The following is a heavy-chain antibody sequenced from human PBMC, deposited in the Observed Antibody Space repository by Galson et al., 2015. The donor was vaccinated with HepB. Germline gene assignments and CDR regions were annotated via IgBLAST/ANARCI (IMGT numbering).Heavy chain of an antibody. V-gene: IGHV3-21*01. Sequence: SLRLSCAASGFTFSSYSMNWVRQAPGKGLEWVSSISSSSSYIYYADSVKGRFTISRDNAKNSLYLQMNSLRAEDTAVYYCARAIHNIVVVPAAKDSDYYYYGMDVWGQGTTVTVSS. CDR2: ISSSSSYI. D-gene: IGHD2-2*01. J-gene: IGHJ6*02. CDR1: GFTFSSYS. CDR3: ARAIHNIVVVPAAKDSDYYYYGMDV.